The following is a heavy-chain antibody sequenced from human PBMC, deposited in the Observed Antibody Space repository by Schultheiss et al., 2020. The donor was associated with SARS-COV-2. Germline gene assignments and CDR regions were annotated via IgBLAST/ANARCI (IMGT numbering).Heavy chain of an antibody. Sequence: SETLSLTCTVSGGSISSGGYYWSWIRQPPGKGLQWIGDVYYGGNTNYNPSVKSRVTISADTSKNQFSLKVTSVTAADTAVYYCARHRAVGVPTTFDSWGQGTLVTVSS. J-gene: IGHJ5*01. V-gene: IGHV4-39*01. CDR3: ARHRAVGVPTTFDS. CDR2: VYYGGNT. CDR1: GGSISSGGYY. D-gene: IGHD2-15*01.